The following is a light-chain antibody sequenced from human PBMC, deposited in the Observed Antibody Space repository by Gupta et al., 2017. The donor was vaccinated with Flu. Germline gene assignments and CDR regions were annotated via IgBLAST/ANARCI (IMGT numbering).Light chain of an antibody. V-gene: IGKV4-1*01. CDR2: WAS. Sequence: DLVITHPPASLAVSLGERATTNCKSSQSVLYSSNNKNYLAWYQQKPGQPPKLLIYWASTRESGVPDRFSGSGSGTDFTLTISSLQAEDVAVYYCQQYYSTPLTFGGGTKVEIK. CDR3: QQYYSTPLT. CDR1: QSVLYSSNNKNY. J-gene: IGKJ4*01.